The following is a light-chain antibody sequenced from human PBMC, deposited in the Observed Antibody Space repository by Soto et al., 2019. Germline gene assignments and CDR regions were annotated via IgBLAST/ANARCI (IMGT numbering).Light chain of an antibody. J-gene: IGKJ5*01. V-gene: IGKV3-11*01. Sequence: EIVLTQSPATLSLSPGERATLSCRASQSVNSYLAWYQQKPGQAPRLLIYDASNRATGIPARFSGSGSGSDFTLTISSLEPEDFAVYYCQQRSNWPPVITFGQGTRLEIK. CDR3: QQRSNWPPVIT. CDR2: DAS. CDR1: QSVNSY.